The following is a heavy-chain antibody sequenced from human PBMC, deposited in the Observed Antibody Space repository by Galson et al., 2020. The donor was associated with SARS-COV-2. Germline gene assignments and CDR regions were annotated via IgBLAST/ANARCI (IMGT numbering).Heavy chain of an antibody. V-gene: IGHV4-39*01. J-gene: IGHJ4*02. CDR3: ARQILTGYYSFYYFDF. CDR2: IYYTESN. Sequence: SQTLSLTCTVSGGSISSSNYYWGWVRQPPGEGLEWIGGIYYTESNYYNPSLTSRVTMSVDTSRNQFSLKLSSVTAADTAVYYCARQILTGYYSFYYFDFWGQGTLVTVSS. D-gene: IGHD3-9*01. CDR1: GGSISSSNYY.